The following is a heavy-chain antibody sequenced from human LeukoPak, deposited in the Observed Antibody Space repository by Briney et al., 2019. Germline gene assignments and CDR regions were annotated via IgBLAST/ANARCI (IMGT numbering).Heavy chain of an antibody. J-gene: IGHJ4*02. Sequence: PGRSLRLSCAASGFTFSSYGMHWVRQAPGKGLEWVAVISYDGSHKYSADSVKGRFTISRDNSKNTLYLQMNSLRAEDTAVYYCAKGEVATIFDYWGQGTLVTVSS. V-gene: IGHV3-30*18. D-gene: IGHD5-12*01. CDR1: GFTFSSYG. CDR3: AKGEVATIFDY. CDR2: ISYDGSHK.